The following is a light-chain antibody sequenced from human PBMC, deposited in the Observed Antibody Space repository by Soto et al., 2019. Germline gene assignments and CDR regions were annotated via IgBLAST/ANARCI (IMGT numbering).Light chain of an antibody. CDR2: EGS. J-gene: IGLJ1*01. CDR3: CSYAGSSSYV. V-gene: IGLV2-23*01. Sequence: QSALTQPASVSGSPGQSITISCTGSSSDVGRYNLVSWYQHHPGKAPKLIIYEGSQRPSGVSNRFFGSKSGNTAFLTISGLQAEDEADYHCCSYAGSSSYVFGTGTKLTVL. CDR1: SSDVGRYNL.